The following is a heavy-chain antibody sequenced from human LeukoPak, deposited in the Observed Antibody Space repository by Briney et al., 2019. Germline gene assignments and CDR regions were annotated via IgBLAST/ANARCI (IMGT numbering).Heavy chain of an antibody. CDR2: ISGSGGST. CDR1: GFTFSSYA. V-gene: IGHV3-23*01. J-gene: IGHJ4*02. CDR3: AKLDHYDSSGY. D-gene: IGHD3-22*01. Sequence: GGSLRLSCAASGFTFSSYAMSWVRQAPGKGLEWVSAISGSGGSTYYADSVKGRFTISRDNPKNTLYLQMNSLRAEDTAVYYCAKLDHYDSSGYWGQGTLVTVSS.